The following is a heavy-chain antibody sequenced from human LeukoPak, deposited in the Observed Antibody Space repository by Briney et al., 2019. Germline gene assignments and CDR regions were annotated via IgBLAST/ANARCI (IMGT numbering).Heavy chain of an antibody. CDR3: ARRPGWFDP. J-gene: IGHJ5*02. CDR1: GGSISSGDYY. V-gene: IGHV4-30-4*01. CDR2: IYHSGST. Sequence: PSQTLSLTCTVSGGSISSGDYYWSWDRQPQGTGLEWIGEIYHSGSTNYNPSLKSRVTISVDKSKSQFSLKVSYVTAADTAVYYCARRPGWFDPWGQGALVTVSS.